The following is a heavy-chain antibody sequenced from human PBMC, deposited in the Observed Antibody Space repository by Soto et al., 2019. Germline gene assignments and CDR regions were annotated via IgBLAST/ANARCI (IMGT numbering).Heavy chain of an antibody. CDR1: GYILTGYS. CDR2: IDPNSGAT. V-gene: IGHV1-2*02. CDR3: ERGYGSSPNMELRFGMDV. J-gene: IGHJ6*02. D-gene: IGHD5-18*01. Sequence: QVYLVQSGAEVRRPGASVKVSCTAFGYILTGYSLHWVRQAPGQGLEWMGWIDPNSGATNSAERFHGRVSMTRDTSISAAYLELSSLRSDDTAVYYCERGYGSSPNMELRFGMDVWGQGTTISVSS.